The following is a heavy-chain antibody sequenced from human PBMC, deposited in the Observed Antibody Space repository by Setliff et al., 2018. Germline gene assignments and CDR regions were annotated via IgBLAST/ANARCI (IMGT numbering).Heavy chain of an antibody. D-gene: IGHD3-22*01. CDR3: VRVGVDSRSSTDYRYYMDV. CDR1: GGTFSSYG. CDR2: TIPMFGTT. Sequence: ASVKVSCKASGGTFSSYGISWVRQAPGQGLEWMGGTIPMFGTTNYARKFQGRVTIITDESTSTAYMQLSSLGSEDTAVYYCVRVGVDSRSSTDYRYYMDVWGKGTTVTVSS. V-gene: IGHV1-69*05. J-gene: IGHJ6*03.